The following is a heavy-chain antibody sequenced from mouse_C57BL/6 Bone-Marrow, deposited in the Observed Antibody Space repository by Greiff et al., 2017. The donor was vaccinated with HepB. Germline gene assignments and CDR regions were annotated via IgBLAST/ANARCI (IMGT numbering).Heavy chain of an antibody. Sequence: QVQLKESGAELARPGASVKLSCKASGYTFTSYGISWVKQRTGQGLEWIGEIYPRSGNTYYNEKFKGKATLTADKSSSTAYMELRSLTSEDSAVYFCASTIYYDYDEDYWGQGTTLTVSS. CDR1: GYTFTSYG. D-gene: IGHD2-4*01. CDR2: IYPRSGNT. V-gene: IGHV1-81*01. CDR3: ASTIYYDYDEDY. J-gene: IGHJ2*01.